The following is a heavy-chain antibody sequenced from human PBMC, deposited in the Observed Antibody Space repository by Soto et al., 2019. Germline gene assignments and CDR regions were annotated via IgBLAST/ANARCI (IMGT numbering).Heavy chain of an antibody. Sequence: PGGSLRLSCAASGFTVSSNYMSWVRQAPGKGLEWVSVIYSGGSTYYADSVKGRFTISRDNSKNTLYLQMNSLRAEDTAVYYCARDTYSNDSSGYYSHFDYWGQGTLVTVSS. D-gene: IGHD3-22*01. J-gene: IGHJ4*02. CDR2: IYSGGST. CDR1: GFTVSSNY. CDR3: ARDTYSNDSSGYYSHFDY. V-gene: IGHV3-53*01.